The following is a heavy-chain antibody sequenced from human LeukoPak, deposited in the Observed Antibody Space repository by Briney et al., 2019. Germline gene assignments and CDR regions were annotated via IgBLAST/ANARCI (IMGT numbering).Heavy chain of an antibody. Sequence: GGYLRLSCAASGFTFSSYWVNWVRQAPGKGLEWVANIKQDGSEKYYVASVKGRFTISRDNAKNSLYLQMNSLRAEDTAMYYCVYGDYGGGFDYWGQGTLVTVSS. CDR2: IKQDGSEK. D-gene: IGHD4-17*01. CDR3: VYGDYGGGFDY. V-gene: IGHV3-7*03. CDR1: GFTFSSYW. J-gene: IGHJ4*02.